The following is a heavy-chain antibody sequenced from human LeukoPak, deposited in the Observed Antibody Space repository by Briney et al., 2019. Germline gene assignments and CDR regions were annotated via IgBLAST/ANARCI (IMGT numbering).Heavy chain of an antibody. CDR3: AKVYGGITMVGESRLDY. D-gene: IGHD3-10*02. Sequence: GGSLRLSCAASVFTFISYAMSWVRQAPGRGLEGVSAISSSGCSTYYADSVNGRFTISRDNSKNTLYLQMNSLRAEDTGVYYCAKVYGGITMVGESRLDYWGRGPLVTVSS. CDR2: ISSSGCST. CDR1: VFTFISYA. J-gene: IGHJ4*02. V-gene: IGHV3-23*01.